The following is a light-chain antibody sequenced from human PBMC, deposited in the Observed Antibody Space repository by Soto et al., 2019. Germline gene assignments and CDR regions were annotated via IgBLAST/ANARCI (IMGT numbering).Light chain of an antibody. J-gene: IGKJ4*02. Sequence: DIQMTQSPSSLSASVGDRVTITCRASQYISTYLNWYRQKSGKAPEVLIYSASTLQSGVPSRFTGRGSGTDFTLTIIGLQYEDFATYYCQQRYTTPRTFGAATKEDIK. CDR1: QYISTY. CDR2: SAS. V-gene: IGKV1-39*01. CDR3: QQRYTTPRT.